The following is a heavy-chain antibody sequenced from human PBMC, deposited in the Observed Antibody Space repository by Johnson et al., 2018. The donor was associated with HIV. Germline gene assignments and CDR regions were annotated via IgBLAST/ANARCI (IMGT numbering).Heavy chain of an antibody. V-gene: IGHV3-66*01. Sequence: VQLVESGGGVVQPGRSLRLSCAASGFTFNNAWMTWFRQAPGKGLEWVSVIYSGGSTYYADSAKGRFTISRDNSKNTLYLQMNSLRAEDTAVHYCASVRRGALDIWGQGTMVTVSS. CDR3: ASVRRGALDI. CDR1: GFTFNNAW. CDR2: IYSGGST. J-gene: IGHJ3*02. D-gene: IGHD3-10*02.